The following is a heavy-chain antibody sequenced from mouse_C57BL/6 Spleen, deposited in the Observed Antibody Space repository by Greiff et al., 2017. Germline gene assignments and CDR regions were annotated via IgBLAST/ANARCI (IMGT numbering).Heavy chain of an antibody. CDR1: GFTFSSYT. D-gene: IGHD1-1*01. CDR3: ARHRITTVVDY. J-gene: IGHJ2*01. Sequence: EVKLMESGGGLVKPGGSLKLSCAASGFTFSSYTMSWVRQTPEKRLEWVATISGGGGNTYYPDSVTGRFTISRDNAKNTLYLQMSSLRSEDTALYYCARHRITTVVDYWGQGTTLTVSS. CDR2: ISGGGGNT. V-gene: IGHV5-9*01.